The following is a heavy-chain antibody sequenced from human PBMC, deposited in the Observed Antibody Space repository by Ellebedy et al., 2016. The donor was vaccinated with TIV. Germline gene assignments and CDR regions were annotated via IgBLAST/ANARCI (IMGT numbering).Heavy chain of an antibody. D-gene: IGHD3-22*01. CDR3: ARGYYYPFDY. CDR2: INAGKGNT. J-gene: IGHJ4*02. V-gene: IGHV1-3*01. CDR1: GYTFSSYA. Sequence: ASVKVSXXASGYTFSSYAMHWVRQAPGQRLEWMGWINAGKGNTKYSQKFQGRVTITRDTSASTAYMELSSLRSEDTAVYYCARGYYYPFDYWGQGTLVTVSS.